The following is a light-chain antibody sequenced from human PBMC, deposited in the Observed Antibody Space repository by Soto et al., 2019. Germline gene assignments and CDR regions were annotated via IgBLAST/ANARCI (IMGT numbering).Light chain of an antibody. J-gene: IGLJ2*01. CDR2: EGT. CDR1: STDFENYNL. CDR3: SSYAGSSARVV. Sequence: QSVLTQPASVSGSPRQSITISCTRSSTDFENYNLVSWYQHCPDKAPKLIIYEGTKRPSEISDRFSGSESDTTASLIISGLQPEDEADYYCSSYAGSSARVVFGGGTKLTVL. V-gene: IGLV2-23*01.